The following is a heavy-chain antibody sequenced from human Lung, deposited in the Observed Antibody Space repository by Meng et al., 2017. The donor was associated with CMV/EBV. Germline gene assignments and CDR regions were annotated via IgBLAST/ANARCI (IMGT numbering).Heavy chain of an antibody. Sequence: ASVXVSCKASGYAFTGHYIHWVRQAPGQGLEWMGWINPNSGETNYAHKFQGRVTLTRDTSISTAYMGLTSLVSDDTAVYYCARFAESASGWYYCDYWVQGTXVTVSS. D-gene: IGHD6-19*01. CDR3: ARFAESASGWYYCDY. CDR1: GYAFTGHY. J-gene: IGHJ4*02. CDR2: INPNSGET. V-gene: IGHV1-2*02.